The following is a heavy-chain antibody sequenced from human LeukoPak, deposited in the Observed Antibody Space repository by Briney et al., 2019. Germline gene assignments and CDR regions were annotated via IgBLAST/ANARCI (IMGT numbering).Heavy chain of an antibody. D-gene: IGHD3-3*01. CDR2: IRYDGSNK. J-gene: IGHJ6*03. V-gene: IGHV3-30*02. CDR1: GFTFSSYG. CDR3: AKGTRFLEWSFRYYYYMDV. Sequence: PGGSLRLSCAASGFTFSSYGMHWVRQAPGKGLEWVAFIRYDGSNKYYADSVKGRFTISRDSSKNTLYLQMNSLRAEDTAVYYCAKGTRFLEWSFRYYYYMDVWGKGTTVTVSS.